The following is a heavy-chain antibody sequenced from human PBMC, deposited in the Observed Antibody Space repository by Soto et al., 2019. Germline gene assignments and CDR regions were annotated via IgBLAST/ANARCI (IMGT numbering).Heavy chain of an antibody. J-gene: IGHJ4*02. V-gene: IGHV3-21*01. D-gene: IGHD6-19*01. CDR3: ARDLALAGNY. CDR1: GLTFRSYA. CDR2: ISSTSTYT. Sequence: RLSLRLSCSASGLTFRSYAMNWVRQTQEKGLEWVSSISSTSTYTHYADSVKGRLTISTDNANNSLFLQMNSLRAEDTAIYYCARDLALAGNYWGQGALVTVSS.